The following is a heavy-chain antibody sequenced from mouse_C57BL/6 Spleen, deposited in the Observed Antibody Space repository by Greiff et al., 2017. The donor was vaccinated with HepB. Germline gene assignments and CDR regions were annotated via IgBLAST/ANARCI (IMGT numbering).Heavy chain of an antibody. CDR2: INPGSGGT. CDR3: ARWGMIKDAMDY. Sequence: VKLQESGAELVRPGTSVKVSCKASGYAFTNYLIEWVKQRPGQGLEWIGVINPGSGGTNYNEKFKGKATLTADKSSSTAYMQLSSLTSEDSAVYFCARWGMIKDAMDYWGQGTSVTVSS. V-gene: IGHV1-54*01. CDR1: GYAFTNYL. D-gene: IGHD2-4*01. J-gene: IGHJ4*01.